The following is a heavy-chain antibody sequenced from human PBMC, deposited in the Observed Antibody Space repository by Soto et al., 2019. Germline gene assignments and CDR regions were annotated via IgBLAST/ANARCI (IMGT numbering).Heavy chain of an antibody. Sequence: PGGSLRLSCAASGFTFSDYYMSWIRQAPGKGLEWVSYISSSGSTIYYADSVKGRFTISRDNAKNSLYLQMNSLRAEDTAVYYCATRITMVRGVIIPPYWGQGALVTVSS. CDR3: ATRITMVRGVIIPPY. CDR2: ISSSGSTI. J-gene: IGHJ4*02. CDR1: GFTFSDYY. V-gene: IGHV3-11*01. D-gene: IGHD3-10*01.